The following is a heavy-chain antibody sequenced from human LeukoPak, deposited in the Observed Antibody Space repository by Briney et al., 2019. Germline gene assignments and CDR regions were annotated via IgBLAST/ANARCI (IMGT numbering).Heavy chain of an antibody. D-gene: IGHD2-15*01. CDR3: ARAVVVSSYFDY. CDR1: GFTFSNYA. V-gene: IGHV3-30-3*01. CDR2: ISYDGSIK. Sequence: GGSLRLSCAASGFTFSNYAIHWVRQTPGKGLEWVAVISYDGSIKFYADPVNGRFTISRDNSENTLYLQMNSLRAEDTAVYYCARAVVVSSYFDYWGQGTLVTVSS. J-gene: IGHJ4*02.